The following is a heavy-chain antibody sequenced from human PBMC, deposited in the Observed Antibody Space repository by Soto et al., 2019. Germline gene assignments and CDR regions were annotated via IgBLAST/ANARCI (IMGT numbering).Heavy chain of an antibody. CDR1: CYSISYVSTTY. V-gene: IGHV4-4*09. CDR3: TTQGFGILHGLVDV. D-gene: IGHD3-10*01. J-gene: IGHJ6*02. Sequence: SAALPLTCTFSCYSISYVSTTYRSWIRQPPGRGLEWIGYISEGGYTSYNPSLRSRVFISVDTSNNQVSLNLASVTAADTAIYYCTTQGFGILHGLVDVWGQGTTVS. CDR2: ISEGGYT.